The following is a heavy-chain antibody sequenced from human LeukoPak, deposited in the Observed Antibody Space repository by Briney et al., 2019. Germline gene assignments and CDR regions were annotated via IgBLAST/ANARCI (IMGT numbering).Heavy chain of an antibody. D-gene: IGHD6-13*01. CDR2: IRSSSNYI. CDR1: GFSFSSYS. Sequence: GGSLRLSCAASGFSFSSYSMNCVRQAPGGGLEWGSSIRSSSNYIYYADSVRGRFTISRDNAKNSLYLQMNRLRDEDTAVYYCARDRGSSWGNVDYWGQGTLVTVSS. V-gene: IGHV3-21*01. J-gene: IGHJ4*02. CDR3: ARDRGSSWGNVDY.